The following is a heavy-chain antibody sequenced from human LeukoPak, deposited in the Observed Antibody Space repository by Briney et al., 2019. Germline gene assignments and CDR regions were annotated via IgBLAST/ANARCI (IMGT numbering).Heavy chain of an antibody. CDR1: GYTFTAYY. CDR2: INPNSGGT. CDR3: ARARRDGYNSVIHYYYMDV. D-gene: IGHD5-24*01. J-gene: IGHJ6*03. V-gene: IGHV1-2*02. Sequence: ASVKVSCKASGYTFTAYYMHWVRQAPGQGLEWMGWINPNSGGTNYAQKFQGRVTMTRDTSISTAYMELSRLRSDDTAVYYCARARRDGYNSVIHYYYMDVWGKGTTVTVSS.